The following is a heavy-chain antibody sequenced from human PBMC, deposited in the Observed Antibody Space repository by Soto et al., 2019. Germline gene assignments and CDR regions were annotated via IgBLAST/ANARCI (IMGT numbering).Heavy chain of an antibody. CDR1: GSTFGSYA. Sequence: ASVKVSAKXSGSTFGSYAIGWVRQAPGQGLEWMGGIIPFFGSPNSAQKFQGRVTITADESTSTAYMELTSLRSEDTAVYYCARYCRSTTCRKYHYYGMDVWVQGTTFTVSS. CDR3: ARYCRSTTCRKYHYYGMDV. CDR2: IIPFFGSP. V-gene: IGHV1-69*13. D-gene: IGHD2-2*01. J-gene: IGHJ6*02.